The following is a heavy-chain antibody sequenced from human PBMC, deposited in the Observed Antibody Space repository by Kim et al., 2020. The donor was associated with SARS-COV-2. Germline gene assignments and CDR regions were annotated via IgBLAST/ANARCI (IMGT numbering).Heavy chain of an antibody. CDR2: IRSKANSYAT. D-gene: IGHD2-2*01. J-gene: IGHJ6*02. CDR1: GFNFDASA. V-gene: IGHV3-73*01. Sequence: GGSLRLSCAASGFNFDASAVHWVRQASGKGLEWVGRIRSKANSYATAYPASVKGRFNISRDDSRNTAYLQMSSLKNEDTAVYYCIPIIMDVRGQGTTVTVSS. CDR3: IPIIMDV.